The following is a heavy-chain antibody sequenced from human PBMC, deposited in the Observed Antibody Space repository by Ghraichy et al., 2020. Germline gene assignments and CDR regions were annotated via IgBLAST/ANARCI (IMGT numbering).Heavy chain of an antibody. CDR1: GFTFSNYG. V-gene: IGHV1-18*03. J-gene: IGHJ3*02. CDR2: ISAYSGST. Sequence: ASVKVSCKASGFTFSNYGFNWVRQAPGQGLEWVGWISAYSGSTNLAQKYQDRVIMTTDTSTNTVYLEMRGLRSDDMALYFCARGSHYDASDIWGQGTMVTVSS. CDR3: ARGSHYDASDI. D-gene: IGHD1-26*01.